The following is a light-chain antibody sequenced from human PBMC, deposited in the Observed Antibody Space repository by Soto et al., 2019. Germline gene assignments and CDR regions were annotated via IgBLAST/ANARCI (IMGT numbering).Light chain of an antibody. Sequence: QSALTQPASVSGSPGQSITISCTGTSSDVGGYNYVSWYQHHPGKAPKLIIYDVSDRPSGVSNRFSGSKSGNTASLTISGIQAEDEADYYCSSHTSSSTRVFGGGTKLTVL. CDR2: DVS. CDR1: SSDVGGYNY. J-gene: IGLJ3*02. V-gene: IGLV2-14*03. CDR3: SSHTSSSTRV.